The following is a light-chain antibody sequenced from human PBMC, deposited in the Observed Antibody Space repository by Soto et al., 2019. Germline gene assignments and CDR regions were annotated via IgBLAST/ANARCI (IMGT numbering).Light chain of an antibody. CDR2: AAS. CDR1: QSISSY. J-gene: IGKJ1*01. CDR3: QQRYSTPPT. V-gene: IGKV1-39*01. Sequence: DIQMTQSPSSQSASVGDRVTITCRASQSISSYLNWYQQKPGKAPKLLIYAASSLQSGVPSRFSGSGSGTDFTLTISSLHLEDFATYYCQQRYSTPPTVGQGTNV.